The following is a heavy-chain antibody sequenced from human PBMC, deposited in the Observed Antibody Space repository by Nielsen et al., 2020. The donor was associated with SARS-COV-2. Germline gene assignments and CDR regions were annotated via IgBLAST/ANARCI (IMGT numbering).Heavy chain of an antibody. CDR1: GFTFSSYS. J-gene: IGHJ6*02. D-gene: IGHD6-13*01. V-gene: IGHV3-21*01. CDR2: ISSSSSYI. Sequence: GESLKISCAASGFTFSSYSMNWVRQAPGKGLEWVSSISSSSSYIYYADSVKGRFTISRDNAKNSLYLQMNSLRAEDTAVYYCAKDLGVPGYSSSWYLSSYGMDVWGQGTTVTVSS. CDR3: AKDLGVPGYSSSWYLSSYGMDV.